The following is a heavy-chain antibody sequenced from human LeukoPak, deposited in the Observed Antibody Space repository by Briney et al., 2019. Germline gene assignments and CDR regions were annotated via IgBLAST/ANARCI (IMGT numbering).Heavy chain of an antibody. CDR1: GGSFSGYY. J-gene: IGHJ5*02. CDR2: INHSGST. D-gene: IGHD3-10*01. V-gene: IGHV4-34*01. Sequence: SETLSLTCAVYGGSFSGYYWSWIRQPPGKGLEWIGEINHSGSTNYNPSLKSRVTISVDTSKNQFSLKLSSVTAADTAVYYCARGRPQFYYGSGSYYHNWFDPWGQGTLVTVSS. CDR3: ARGRPQFYYGSGSYYHNWFDP.